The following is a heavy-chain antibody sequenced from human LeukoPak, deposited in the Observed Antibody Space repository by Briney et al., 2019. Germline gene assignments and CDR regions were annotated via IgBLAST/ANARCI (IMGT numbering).Heavy chain of an antibody. CDR1: RFTFTSYW. Sequence: GGSLRLSCADSRFTFTSYWMNWVRQAPGKGLMWVARLNNVGTITSYADSVKGRFTISRDNAKNTVYLQMNSLRVEDTAMYFCASVRLPGDAFDIWGQGTRVTVSS. J-gene: IGHJ3*02. CDR3: ASVRLPGDAFDI. CDR2: LNNVGTIT. V-gene: IGHV3-74*01.